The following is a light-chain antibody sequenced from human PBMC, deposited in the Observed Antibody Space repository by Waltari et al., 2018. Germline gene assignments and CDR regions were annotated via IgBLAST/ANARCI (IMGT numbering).Light chain of an antibody. Sequence: DIVMTQSPDSLAVSLGERATINCKSSQSVLYSSKYKNYLAWYQQKPGQPLKLLIYWASNRASGVPDGFSGSGSGTDFTLTISGLLAEDVAVYYCQQYYTAPPTFGPGTKVDIK. CDR1: QSVLYSSKYKNY. V-gene: IGKV4-1*01. CDR3: QQYYTAPPT. CDR2: WAS. J-gene: IGKJ3*01.